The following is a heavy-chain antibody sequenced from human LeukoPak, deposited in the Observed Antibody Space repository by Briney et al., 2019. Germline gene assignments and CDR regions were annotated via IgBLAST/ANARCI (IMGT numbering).Heavy chain of an antibody. J-gene: IGHJ4*02. CDR3: AKGGSSAWYYFDY. D-gene: IGHD6-19*01. Sequence: GGSLRLSCAASGFTFSNYDMHWVRQAPGKGLEWVAFIRYDGSNKYYVDSVKGRFPISRDNSKNTLYLQMNSLRAEDTAVYYCAKGGSSAWYYFDYWGQGTLVTVSS. CDR2: IRYDGSNK. CDR1: GFTFSNYD. V-gene: IGHV3-30*02.